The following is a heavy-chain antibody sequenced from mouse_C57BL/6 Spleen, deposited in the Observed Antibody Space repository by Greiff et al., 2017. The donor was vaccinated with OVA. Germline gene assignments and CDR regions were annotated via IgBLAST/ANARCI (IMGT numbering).Heavy chain of an antibody. CDR2: ILPGSGST. D-gene: IGHD2-2*01. V-gene: IGHV1-9*01. CDR3: ASASSTMVTTYYAMDY. Sequence: QVQLKQSGAELMKPGASVKLSCKATGYTFTGYWIEWVKQRPGHGLEWIGEILPGSGSTNYNEKFKGKATFTADTSSNTAYMQLSSLTTEDSAIYYCASASSTMVTTYYAMDYWGQGTSVTVSS. CDR1: GYTFTGYW. J-gene: IGHJ4*01.